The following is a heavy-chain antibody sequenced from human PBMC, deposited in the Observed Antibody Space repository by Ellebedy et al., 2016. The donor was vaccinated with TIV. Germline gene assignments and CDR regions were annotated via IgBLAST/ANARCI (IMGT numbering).Heavy chain of an antibody. J-gene: IGHJ4*02. D-gene: IGHD5-18*01. CDR2: VFHSGIS. CDR1: GYSISSGYY. V-gene: IGHV4-38-2*02. Sequence: MPLETLSLTCTVSGYSISSGYYWGWIRQSPGKGLEWIGTVFHSGISYCNPSLKSRVTFSVDTSKNQFSLKLSSVTAADTAVYYCVRINGYNDYWGQGTLVTVSS. CDR3: VRINGYNDY.